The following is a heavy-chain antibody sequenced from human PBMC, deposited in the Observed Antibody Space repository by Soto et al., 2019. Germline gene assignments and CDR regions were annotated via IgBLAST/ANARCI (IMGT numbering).Heavy chain of an antibody. CDR1: GGSCSGYY. D-gene: IGHD4-4*01. Sequence: SETLPLTCAVYGGSCSGYYWSWIRQPPGKGLEWIGEVNHSGSTNYNPSLKSRVTISVDTSKNQFSLKLSSVTAADTAVYYCARAHYSNYWFDPWGQGTLVTVSS. J-gene: IGHJ5*02. CDR2: VNHSGST. CDR3: ARAHYSNYWFDP. V-gene: IGHV4-34*01.